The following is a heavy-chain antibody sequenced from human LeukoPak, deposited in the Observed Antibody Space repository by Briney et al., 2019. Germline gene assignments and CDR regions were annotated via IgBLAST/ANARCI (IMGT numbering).Heavy chain of an antibody. CDR2: ISTSGTTI. J-gene: IGHJ6*02. CDR1: GFTFSDYY. V-gene: IGHV3-11*01. Sequence: KPGGSLRLSCAASGFTFSDYYMSWIRQAPGNGLEWVSYISTSGTTIYYADSVKGRFTISRDNAKNSLYLQMNSLRAEDTAVYYCARELIEGYYGMDVWGQGTTVAVSS. CDR3: ARELIEGYYGMDV.